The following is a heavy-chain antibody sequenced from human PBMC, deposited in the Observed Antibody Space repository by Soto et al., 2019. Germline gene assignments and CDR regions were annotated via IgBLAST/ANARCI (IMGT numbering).Heavy chain of an antibody. CDR1: GGSISSGDYY. V-gene: IGHV4-30-4*01. Sequence: SETLSLTCTVSGGSISSGDYYWSWIRQPPGKGLEWIGYIYYSGSTYYNPSLKSRVTISVDTSKNQFSLKLSSVTAADTAVYYCAREFSYSRQRSPWFDPWGQGTLVTVSS. J-gene: IGHJ5*02. CDR2: IYYSGST. D-gene: IGHD6-13*01. CDR3: AREFSYSRQRSPWFDP.